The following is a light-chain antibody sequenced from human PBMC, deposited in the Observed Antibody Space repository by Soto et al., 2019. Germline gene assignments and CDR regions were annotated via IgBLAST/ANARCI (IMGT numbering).Light chain of an antibody. CDR1: RSDVGAYNY. Sequence: QSALTQPASVSGSPGQSIAISCTGTRSDVGAYNYVSWYQQHPGKAPKLMISEVTNRPSGVSDRFSGSKSGNTASLTISGLQAEDEADYYCRSFTSRFTFVFGTGNKLTVL. CDR3: RSFTSRFTFV. J-gene: IGLJ1*01. CDR2: EVT. V-gene: IGLV2-14*01.